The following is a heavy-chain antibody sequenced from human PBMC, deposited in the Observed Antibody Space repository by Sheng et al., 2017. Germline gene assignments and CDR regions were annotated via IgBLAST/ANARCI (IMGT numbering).Heavy chain of an antibody. J-gene: IGHJ5*02. V-gene: IGHV4-34*01. Sequence: QVQLQQWGAGLLKPSETLSLTCAVYGGSFSGYYWSWIRQPPGKGLEWIGEINHSGSTNYNPSLKSRVTISVDTSKNQFSLKLSSVTAADTAVYYCARETYYDFWSGYLFDPWGQGTLVTVSS. CDR3: ARETYYDFWSGYLFDP. CDR1: GGSFSGYY. D-gene: IGHD3-3*01. CDR2: INHSGST.